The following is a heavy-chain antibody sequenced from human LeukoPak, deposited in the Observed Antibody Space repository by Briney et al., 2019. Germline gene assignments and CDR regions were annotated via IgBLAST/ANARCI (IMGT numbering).Heavy chain of an antibody. CDR1: GGSISSGSYY. Sequence: SETLSLTCTVSGGSISSGSYYWSWIRQPPGKGLEWIGYIYYSGSTYYNPSLKSRVTISVDTSKNQFSLKLSSVTAADTAVYYCARTLYSSGWFAFDYWGQGTLVTVSS. J-gene: IGHJ4*02. V-gene: IGHV4-30-4*01. D-gene: IGHD6-19*01. CDR3: ARTLYSSGWFAFDY. CDR2: IYYSGST.